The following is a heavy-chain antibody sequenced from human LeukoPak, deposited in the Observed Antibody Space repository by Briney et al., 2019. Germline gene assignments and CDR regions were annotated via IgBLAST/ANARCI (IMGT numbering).Heavy chain of an antibody. V-gene: IGHV3-30*02. CDR1: GFSFITYG. CDR3: AKDRSMTTVTPFDN. CDR2: IRYVGSNR. Sequence: GGSLRLSCAASGFSFITYGIHWVRQAPGKGLEWVAFIRYVGSNRFYADSVRGRFTISRDNSKNTVYLQMNSLRAEDTAVYYCAKDRSMTTVTPFDNWGQGTLVAVSS. J-gene: IGHJ4*02. D-gene: IGHD4-17*01.